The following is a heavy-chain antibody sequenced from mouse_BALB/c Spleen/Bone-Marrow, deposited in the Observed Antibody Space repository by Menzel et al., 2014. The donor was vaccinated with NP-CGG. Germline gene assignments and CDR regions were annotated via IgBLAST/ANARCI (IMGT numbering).Heavy chain of an antibody. J-gene: IGHJ3*01. CDR2: INPSTGYT. V-gene: IGHV1-7*01. CDR1: GYTFTSYW. CDR3: ARRAYGGSYGFAY. Sequence: QVQVKESGAELAKPGASVKMSCKASGYTFTSYWMHWVKQRPGQGLEWIGYINPSTGYTEYNQKFKDKATLTADKSSSTAYMQLSSLTSEDSAVYYCARRAYGGSYGFAYWGQGTLVTVSA. D-gene: IGHD1-1*01.